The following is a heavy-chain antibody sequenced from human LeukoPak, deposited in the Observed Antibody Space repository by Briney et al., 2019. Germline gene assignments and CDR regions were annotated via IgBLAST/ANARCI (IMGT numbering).Heavy chain of an antibody. Sequence: GGSLRLSCAASGFTFSSYAMHWVRQAPGKGLEWVAVISYDGSNKYYADSVKGRFTISRDNSKNTLYLQMNSLRAEDTAVYYCARGAYYYDSSGYYRGQGTLVTVSS. J-gene: IGHJ4*02. D-gene: IGHD3-22*01. CDR2: ISYDGSNK. V-gene: IGHV3-30-3*01. CDR1: GFTFSSYA. CDR3: ARGAYYYDSSGYY.